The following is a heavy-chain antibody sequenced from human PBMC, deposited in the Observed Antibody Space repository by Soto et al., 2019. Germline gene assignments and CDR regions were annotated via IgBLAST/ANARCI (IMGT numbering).Heavy chain of an antibody. Sequence: PGGSLRLSCSASGFTFSSYAMHWVRQAPGKGLEYVSALSSNGGSTYYADSVKGRFTISRDNSKNTLYLQMSSLGAEDTAVYYCVKDSSSWYYFDSWGQGTLVTVSS. CDR1: GFTFSSYA. J-gene: IGHJ4*02. CDR3: VKDSSSWYYFDS. V-gene: IGHV3-64D*06. CDR2: LSSNGGST. D-gene: IGHD6-13*01.